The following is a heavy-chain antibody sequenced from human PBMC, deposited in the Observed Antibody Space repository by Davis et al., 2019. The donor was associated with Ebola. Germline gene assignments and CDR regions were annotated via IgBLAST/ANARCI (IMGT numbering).Heavy chain of an antibody. V-gene: IGHV3-30*03. J-gene: IGHJ5*02. Sequence: GESLKISCAASGFTFSSYGMHWVRQAPGKGLEWVAVISYDGSNKYYADSVKGRFTISRDNSKNTLYLQMNNLRSEDTAVYYCARDHGVTGTGAFDPWGQGTLVTVST. D-gene: IGHD2-21*02. CDR1: GFTFSSYG. CDR2: ISYDGSNK. CDR3: ARDHGVTGTGAFDP.